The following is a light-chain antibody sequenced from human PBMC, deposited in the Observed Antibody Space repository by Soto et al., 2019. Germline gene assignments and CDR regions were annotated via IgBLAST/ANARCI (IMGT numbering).Light chain of an antibody. CDR3: LHSYTTST. V-gene: IGKV1-39*01. Sequence: DIQMTQSPSSLSASVGDRVTITCRASQSISSYLNWYQQKPGKAPKLLIYAASSLDSGVPSRFSGSGSATAFALTIISPQSEVFATFYRLHSYTTSTCGRGTNVEIK. CDR1: QSISSY. J-gene: IGKJ1*01. CDR2: AAS.